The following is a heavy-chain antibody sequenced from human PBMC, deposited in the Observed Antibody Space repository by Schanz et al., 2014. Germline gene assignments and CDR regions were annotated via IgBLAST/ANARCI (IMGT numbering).Heavy chain of an antibody. D-gene: IGHD3-9*01. CDR1: EFTFSSYK. V-gene: IGHV3-21*01. Sequence: EVHLVESGGGLVKPGGSLRLSCEASEFTFSSYKMNWVRQAPGKGLEWVSSISSSGSYIHYADSVKGRFTISRDNAKNTLYLQMNSLRAEDTAVYYCARESRPNYDFFAAYYSIDYWGQGTLVTVSS. CDR2: ISSSGSYI. CDR3: ARESRPNYDFFAAYYSIDY. J-gene: IGHJ4*02.